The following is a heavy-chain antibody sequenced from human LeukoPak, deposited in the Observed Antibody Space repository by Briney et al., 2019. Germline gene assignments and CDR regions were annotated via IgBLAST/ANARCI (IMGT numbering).Heavy chain of an antibody. V-gene: IGHV1-2*02. CDR1: GYTFTGYY. CDR3: ARLGQQPSPFDY. CDR2: INPNSGGT. J-gene: IGHJ4*02. D-gene: IGHD6-13*01. Sequence: ASVKVSCKASGYTFTGYYMHWVRQAPGQGLEWMGWINPNSGGTNYAQKFQGRVTMTRDTSISTAYLQWSSLKASDTAMYYCARLGQQPSPFDYWGQGTLVTVSS.